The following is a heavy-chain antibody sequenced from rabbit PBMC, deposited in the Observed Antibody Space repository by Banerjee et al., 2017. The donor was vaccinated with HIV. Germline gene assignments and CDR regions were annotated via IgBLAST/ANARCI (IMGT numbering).Heavy chain of an antibody. CDR2: INTISGDT. Sequence: VRQAPGKGLEWIACINTISGDTVYATWAKGRFTISPDNAQNTVLLQMTSLTAADTATYFCARDQYVSSRGYFNLWGQG. J-gene: IGHJ4*01. CDR3: ARDQYVSSRGYFNL. V-gene: IGHV1S43*01. D-gene: IGHD1-1*01.